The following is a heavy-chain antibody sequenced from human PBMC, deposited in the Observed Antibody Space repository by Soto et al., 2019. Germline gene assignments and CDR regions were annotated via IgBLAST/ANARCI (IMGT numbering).Heavy chain of an antibody. J-gene: IGHJ4*02. CDR3: ASGAYDSLYYLDY. CDR2: IHPYGGAT. V-gene: IGHV3-74*01. D-gene: IGHD3-3*01. Sequence: GGSLRLSCAASGFTFSRFWMHWVRQAPGKGLVWVSRIHPYGGATTYADSVMGRFTISRDNDRNTLSLQMNSLRDEDTAVYYCASGAYDSLYYLDYWGQGTLVTVSS. CDR1: GFTFSRFW.